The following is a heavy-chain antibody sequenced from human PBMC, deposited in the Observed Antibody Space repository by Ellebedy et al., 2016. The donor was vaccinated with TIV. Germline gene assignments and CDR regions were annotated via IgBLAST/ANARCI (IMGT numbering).Heavy chain of an antibody. Sequence: MPSETLSLTCTVSGGSISSSSYYWSWTRQPLGKGLEWIGYIYYSGSTNYNPSLKSRVTISVDTSKNQFSLKLSSVTAADTAVYYCARAGAARLPYYFDYWGQGTLVTVSS. CDR1: GGSISSSSYY. CDR3: ARAGAARLPYYFDY. J-gene: IGHJ4*02. D-gene: IGHD6-6*01. V-gene: IGHV4-61*05. CDR2: IYYSGST.